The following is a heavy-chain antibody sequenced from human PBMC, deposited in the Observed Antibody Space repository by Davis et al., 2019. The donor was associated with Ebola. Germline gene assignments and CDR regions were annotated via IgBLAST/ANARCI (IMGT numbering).Heavy chain of an antibody. J-gene: IGHJ6*02. V-gene: IGHV3-48*02. CDR3: ARDGGRHYYYYYGMDV. CDR1: GFTFSSYA. Sequence: GESLKISCAASGFTFSSYAMHWVRQAPGKGLEWVSYIRSSSSSIYYADSVKGRFTISRDNAKNSLYLQMNSLRDEDTAVYYCARDGGRHYYYYYGMDVWGQGTTVTVSS. CDR2: IRSSSSSI. D-gene: IGHD3-16*01.